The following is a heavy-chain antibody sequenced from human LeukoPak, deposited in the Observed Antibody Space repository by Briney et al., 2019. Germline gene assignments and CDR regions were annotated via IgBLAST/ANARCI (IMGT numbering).Heavy chain of an antibody. Sequence: GGSLRLSCAASGFTFTTYSMMWVRQAPGKGLEWVAKIKQDGSEEYYVDSVRGRFTISRDNAKNSVYLQMNSLRAEDTAVYYCATRNNGCPYHWGQGALVTVSS. CDR2: IKQDGSEE. J-gene: IGHJ4*02. D-gene: IGHD5-24*01. CDR3: ATRNNGCPYH. CDR1: GFTFTTYS. V-gene: IGHV3-7*01.